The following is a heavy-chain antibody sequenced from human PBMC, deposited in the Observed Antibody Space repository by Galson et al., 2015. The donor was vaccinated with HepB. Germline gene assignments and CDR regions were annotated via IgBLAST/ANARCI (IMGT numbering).Heavy chain of an antibody. CDR2: IRSKANSYAT. J-gene: IGHJ5*02. CDR1: GFTFSGSA. Sequence: SLRLSCAASGFTFSGSAMHWVRQASGKGLEWVGRIRSKANSYATAYAASVKGRFTISRDDSKNTAYLQMNSLKTEDTAVYYCTRRKDYSNYDVWFDPWGQGTLVTVSS. V-gene: IGHV3-73*01. CDR3: TRRKDYSNYDVWFDP. D-gene: IGHD4-11*01.